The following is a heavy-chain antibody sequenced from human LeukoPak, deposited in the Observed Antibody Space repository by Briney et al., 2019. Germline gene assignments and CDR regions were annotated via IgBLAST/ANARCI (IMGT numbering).Heavy chain of an antibody. D-gene: IGHD5-24*01. CDR2: INHSGST. J-gene: IGHJ4*02. CDR1: GGSFSGYY. CDR3: ARISRWLQPFGIDY. Sequence: SETLSLTCAVYGGSFSGYYWSWIRQPPGKGLEWIGEINHSGSTNYNPSLKSRVTISVDTSKNQFSLKLSSVTAADTAVYYCARISRWLQPFGIDYWGQGTLVTVSS. V-gene: IGHV4-34*01.